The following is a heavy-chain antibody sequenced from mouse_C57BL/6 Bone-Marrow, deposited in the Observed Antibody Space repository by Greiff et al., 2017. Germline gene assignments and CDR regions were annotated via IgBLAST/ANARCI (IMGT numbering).Heavy chain of an antibody. CDR1: GFSFNTYA. Sequence: EVKLMESGGGLVQPKGSLKLSCAASGFSFNTYAMNWVRQAPGKGLEWVARIRSKSNNYATYYADSVKDRFTISSDDSESMLYLQMNNLKTEDTAIYYCGRLNAFAYWGQGTLVTVSA. CDR3: GRLNAFAY. V-gene: IGHV10-1*01. J-gene: IGHJ3*01. CDR2: IRSKSNNYAT.